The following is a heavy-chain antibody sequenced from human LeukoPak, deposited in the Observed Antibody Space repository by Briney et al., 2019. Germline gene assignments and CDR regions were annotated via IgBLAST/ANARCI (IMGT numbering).Heavy chain of an antibody. CDR3: ATDSPPHY. J-gene: IGHJ4*02. Sequence: SVKVSCKASGYTFTGYYMHWVRQAPGQGLEWMGGIIPIFGTANYAQKFQGRVTITADESTSTAYMELSSLRSEDTAVYYCATDSPPHYWGQGTLVTVSS. CDR1: GYTFTGYY. V-gene: IGHV1-69*13. CDR2: IIPIFGTA.